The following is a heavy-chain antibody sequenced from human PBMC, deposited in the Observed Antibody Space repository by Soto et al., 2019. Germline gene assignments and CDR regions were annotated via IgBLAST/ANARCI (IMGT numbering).Heavy chain of an antibody. CDR3: ARDGSGYYYYYYGMDV. CDR2: ISAYNGNT. Sequence: VQLVQSGAEVKKPGASVKVSCKASGYTFSSFGISWVRQAPGQGLEWMGWISAYNGNTNYAQNLQGRVTMTTDTSTGTAYMEVRSLTSDDTAVYYCARDGSGYYYYYYGMDVWGQGTTVTVSS. CDR1: GYTFSSFG. V-gene: IGHV1-18*01. D-gene: IGHD3-22*01. J-gene: IGHJ6*02.